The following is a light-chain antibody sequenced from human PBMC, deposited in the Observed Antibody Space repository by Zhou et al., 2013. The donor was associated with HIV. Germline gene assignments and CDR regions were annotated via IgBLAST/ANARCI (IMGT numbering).Light chain of an antibody. CDR2: GAS. CDR1: QSISSN. J-gene: IGKJ1*01. V-gene: IGKV3-20*01. CDR3: QQYALSPRT. Sequence: EIVMTQSPATVSVSPGERATLSCRASQSISSNLAWYQQKAGQAPRPLIYGASSRAPGIPDRFSGSGSGTDFTLTISRLEPEDFAVYSCQQYALSPRTFGQGTKVEIK.